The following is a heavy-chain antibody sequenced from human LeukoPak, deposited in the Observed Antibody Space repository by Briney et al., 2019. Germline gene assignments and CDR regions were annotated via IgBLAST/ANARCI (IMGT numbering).Heavy chain of an antibody. CDR1: GGSVSSGSYY. CDR3: ARDRQAYCGGDCYSDWYFDL. CDR2: IYCSGST. Sequence: PSETLSLTCTVSGGSVSSGSYYWSWIRQPPGKGLEWIGYIYCSGSTNYNPSLKSRVTISVDTSKNQFSLKLSSVTAADTAVYYCARDRQAYCGGDCYSDWYFDLWGRGTLVTVSS. D-gene: IGHD2-21*02. V-gene: IGHV4-61*01. J-gene: IGHJ2*01.